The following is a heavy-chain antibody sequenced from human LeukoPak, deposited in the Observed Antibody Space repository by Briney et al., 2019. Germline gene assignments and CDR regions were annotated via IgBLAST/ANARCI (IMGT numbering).Heavy chain of an antibody. Sequence: PGGSLRLSCAASGFTFSSYGMHWVRQAPGKGLEWVAFIRYDGSNKYYADSVKGRFTISRDNSKNTLYLQMNSLRAEDTAVYYCARLRSTSCYALDYWGQGTLVTVSS. CDR2: IRYDGSNK. CDR3: ARLRSTSCYALDY. CDR1: GFTFSSYG. J-gene: IGHJ4*02. D-gene: IGHD2-2*01. V-gene: IGHV3-30*02.